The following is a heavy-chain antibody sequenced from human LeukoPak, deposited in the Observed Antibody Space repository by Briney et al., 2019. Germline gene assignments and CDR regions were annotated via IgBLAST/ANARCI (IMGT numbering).Heavy chain of an antibody. D-gene: IGHD5-18*01. CDR2: IYYSGST. CDR3: ARGSKDTGRKIKYYYYYMDV. V-gene: IGHV4-39*07. Sequence: KPSETLSLTCTVSGGSISSSSYYWGWIRQPPGKGLEWIGSIYYSGSTYYNPSLKSRVTISVDTSKNQFSLKLSSVTAADTAVYYCARGSKDTGRKIKYYYYYMDVWGKGTTVTISS. J-gene: IGHJ6*03. CDR1: GGSISSSSYY.